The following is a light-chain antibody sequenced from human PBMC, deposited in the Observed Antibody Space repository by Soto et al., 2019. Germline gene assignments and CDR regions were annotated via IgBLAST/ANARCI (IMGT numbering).Light chain of an antibody. Sequence: QSPLTQPASVSGAPGQSITISCAGTSRDVGSYNLVSWYQQHPGKAPKLMIYEGSKRPSGVSNPFSASQSGNTASLPISGLQAEDEAAYYCCSYAGSSTFVYVFGTGTKVTVL. CDR3: CSYAGSSTFVYV. CDR2: EGS. V-gene: IGLV2-23*03. J-gene: IGLJ1*01. CDR1: SRDVGSYNL.